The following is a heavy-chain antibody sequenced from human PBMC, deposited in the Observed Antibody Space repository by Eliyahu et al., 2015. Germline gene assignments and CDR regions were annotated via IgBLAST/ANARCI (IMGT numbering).Heavy chain of an antibody. J-gene: IGHJ4*02. CDR2: INHSGST. V-gene: IGHV4-34*01. D-gene: IGHD6-19*01. CDR1: GGSFSGYY. CDR3: ARAPFLGQQWLVRGGQYFDY. Sequence: QVQLQQWGAGLLKPSETLSLTCAVYGGSFSGYYWSWIRQPPGKGLEWIGEINHSGSTNYNPSLKSRVTISVDTSKNQFSLKLSSVTAADTAVYYCARAPFLGQQWLVRGGQYFDYWGQGTLVTVSS.